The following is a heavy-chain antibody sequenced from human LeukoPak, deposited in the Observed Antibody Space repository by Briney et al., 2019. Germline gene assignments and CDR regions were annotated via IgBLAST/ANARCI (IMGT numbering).Heavy chain of an antibody. V-gene: IGHV3-21*01. CDR2: ISSSSSYI. CDR1: GFTFSSYS. J-gene: IGHJ4*02. D-gene: IGHD3-22*01. Sequence: GGSLRLSCAASGFTFSSYSMNWVRQAPGKGLEWVSSISSSSSYIYYADSVKGRFTISRDNAKNSLYLQMNSLRAEDTAVYCCARDEKYYYDSSGYYYGDYWGQGTLVTVPS. CDR3: ARDEKYYYDSSGYYYGDY.